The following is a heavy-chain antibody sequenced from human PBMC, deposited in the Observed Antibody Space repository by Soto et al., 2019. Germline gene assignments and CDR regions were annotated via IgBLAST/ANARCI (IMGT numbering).Heavy chain of an antibody. CDR1: GCSISSYY. V-gene: IGHV4-59*08. CDR2: IYYSGST. J-gene: IGHJ3*02. Sequence: SETLSLTCTVSGCSISSYYWTWIRKPTEKELEWIGYIYYSGSTNYNPSLKSRVTISVDTSKNQFSLKLSSVSVADTAVYYCARRYGGAFDIWGQGTMVTVSS. D-gene: IGHD4-17*01. CDR3: ARRYGGAFDI.